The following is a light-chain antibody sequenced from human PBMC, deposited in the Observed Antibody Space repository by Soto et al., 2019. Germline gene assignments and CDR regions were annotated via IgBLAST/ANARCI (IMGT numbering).Light chain of an antibody. CDR2: GAS. Sequence: EIVMTQSPATLSVSPGERATLSCRASQSLSGNLAWYQQKPGQAPRLLIYGASTRATGIPARFSGSTSGTNFTLTISSLQSEDFAVYYCQQYNTWPSFGQGTKVEIK. CDR3: QQYNTWPS. CDR1: QSLSGN. V-gene: IGKV3-15*01. J-gene: IGKJ1*01.